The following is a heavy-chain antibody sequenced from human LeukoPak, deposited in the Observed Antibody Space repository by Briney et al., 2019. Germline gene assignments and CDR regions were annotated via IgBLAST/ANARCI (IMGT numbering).Heavy chain of an antibody. CDR1: GYTFTSYG. D-gene: IGHD5-18*01. CDR3: ARVGDTAMVGGLRGMIDY. V-gene: IGHV1-18*01. J-gene: IGHJ4*02. Sequence: VASVKVSCKASGYTFTSYGISWVRQAPGQGLEWMGWISAYNGNTNYAQKLQGRVTMTTDTSTSTAYMELRSLRSDDTAVYYCARVGDTAMVGGLRGMIDYWGQGTLVTVSS. CDR2: ISAYNGNT.